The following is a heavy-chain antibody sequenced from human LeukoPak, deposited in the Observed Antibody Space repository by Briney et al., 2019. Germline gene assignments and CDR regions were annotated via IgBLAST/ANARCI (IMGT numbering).Heavy chain of an antibody. CDR1: GFTFNAFG. V-gene: IGHV3-48*01. D-gene: IGHD2-21*01. J-gene: IGHJ4*02. CDR2: IGTTSGAI. CDR3: GSFRRGGEKDFDY. Sequence: GGSLRLSCAASGFTFNAFGMNWVRQAPGKGLEWVSYIGTTSGAIYYADSVKGRFTISRDSAKNSLYLQMNSLRAGDTAVYYCGSFRRGGEKDFDYGGRETLVTVS.